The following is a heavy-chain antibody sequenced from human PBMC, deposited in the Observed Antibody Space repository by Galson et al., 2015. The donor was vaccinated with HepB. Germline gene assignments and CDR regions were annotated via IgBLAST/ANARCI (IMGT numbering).Heavy chain of an antibody. CDR3: ARSPGIDWYFDL. V-gene: IGHV3-30-3*01. D-gene: IGHD1-26*01. CDR1: GFTFSSYA. CDR2: ISYDGSNK. J-gene: IGHJ2*01. Sequence: SLRLSCAASGFTFSSYAMHWVRQAPGKGLEWVAVISYDGSNKYYADSVKGRVTISRDNSKNTLYLQMNSLRAEDTAVYYCARSPGIDWYFDLWGRGTLVTVSS.